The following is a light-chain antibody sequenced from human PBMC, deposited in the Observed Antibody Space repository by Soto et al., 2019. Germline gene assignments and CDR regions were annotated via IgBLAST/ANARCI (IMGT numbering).Light chain of an antibody. CDR3: QQYNNWVRT. V-gene: IGKV3-15*01. J-gene: IGKJ1*01. CDR1: QSISSW. Sequence: MTQSPSTLCASVGDGVTITCRASQSISSWLAWYQQKTGQAPRILIYGESTRATGIPDRFSGSGSGTELNLTISRLQSEDFAVYYCQQYNNWVRTCGQGTQVDIK. CDR2: GES.